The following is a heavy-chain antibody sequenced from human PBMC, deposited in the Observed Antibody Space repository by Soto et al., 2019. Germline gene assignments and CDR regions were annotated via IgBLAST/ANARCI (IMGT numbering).Heavy chain of an antibody. CDR1: GYTFTSYA. D-gene: IGHD3-3*01. J-gene: IGHJ6*02. CDR3: ARDPYTIFGVVTAYYDMDV. CDR2: INAGNGNT. V-gene: IGHV1-3*01. Sequence: QVQLVQSGAEVKKPGASVKVSCKASGYTFTSYAMHWVRQAPGQRLEWMGWINAGNGNTKYSQKFQGRVTITRDTSASTAYMELSSLRSEDTAVYYCARDPYTIFGVVTAYYDMDVWGQGTTVTVSS.